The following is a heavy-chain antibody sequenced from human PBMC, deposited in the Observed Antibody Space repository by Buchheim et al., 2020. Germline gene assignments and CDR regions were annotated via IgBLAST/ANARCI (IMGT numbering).Heavy chain of an antibody. J-gene: IGHJ6*02. CDR2: ISSSA. Sequence: EVQLLESGGGLVQPGGSLTLSCAASGFTFSTYAMRWVRQAPGKGLEWVSSISSSAYYADSVKGRFTISRDDSRNTLYLQMNSLRAEDTAVYYCARSYGDYVGQFAMDVWGQGTT. D-gene: IGHD4-17*01. V-gene: IGHV3-23*01. CDR3: ARSYGDYVGQFAMDV. CDR1: GFTFSTYA.